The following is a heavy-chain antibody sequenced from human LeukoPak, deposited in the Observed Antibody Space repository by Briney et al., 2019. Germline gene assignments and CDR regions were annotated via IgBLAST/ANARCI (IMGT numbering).Heavy chain of an antibody. Sequence: SETLSLTYSVSGGSISSTSYYWGWIRQPPGTGLEWLGSFDYSGSTYYKPSLKSRVTISVDTSKNQFSLKLSSVTAADTAVYYCARLVVSSWYHEVLLGRDYWGQGTLVTVSS. CDR2: FDYSGST. CDR3: ARLVVSSWYHEVLLGRDY. CDR1: GGSISSTSYY. D-gene: IGHD6-13*01. V-gene: IGHV4-39*01. J-gene: IGHJ4*02.